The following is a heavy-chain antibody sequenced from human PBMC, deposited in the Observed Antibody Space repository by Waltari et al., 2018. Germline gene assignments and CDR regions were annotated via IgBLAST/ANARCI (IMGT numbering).Heavy chain of an antibody. CDR1: GGTFSSYA. J-gene: IGHJ4*02. V-gene: IGHV1-69*12. CDR3: ARSSTYDILTGYPHY. D-gene: IGHD3-9*01. Sequence: QVQLVQSGAEVKKPGSSVKVSCKASGGTFSSYAISRVRQAPGQGLAWMGGIIPIFGTANDAQKFQGRVTITADESTSTAYMELSSLRSEDTAVYYCARSSTYDILTGYPHYWGQGTLVTVSS. CDR2: IIPIFGTA.